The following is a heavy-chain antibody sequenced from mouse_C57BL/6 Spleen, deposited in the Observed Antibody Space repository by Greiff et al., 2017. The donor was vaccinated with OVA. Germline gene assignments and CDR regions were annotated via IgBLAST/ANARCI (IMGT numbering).Heavy chain of an antibody. CDR1: GYSFTGYY. J-gene: IGHJ2*01. CDR2: INPSTGGT. V-gene: IGHV1-42*01. Sequence: EVKLQESGPELVKPGASVKISCKASGYSFTGYYMNWVKQSPEKSLEWIGEINPSTGGTTYNQKFKAKATLTVDKSSSTAYMQLKSLTSEDSAVYYCARGGSSYPYYFDYWGQGTTLTVSS. D-gene: IGHD1-1*01. CDR3: ARGGSSYPYYFDY.